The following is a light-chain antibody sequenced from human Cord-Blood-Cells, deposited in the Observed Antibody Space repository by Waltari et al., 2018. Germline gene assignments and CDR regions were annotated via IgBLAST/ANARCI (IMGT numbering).Light chain of an antibody. CDR3: QQRSNWPT. V-gene: IGKV3-11*01. CDR2: DAS. Sequence: EIVLTQSPATLSLSPGVRDTLSCRASQSVSSHFAWYLQKPGQAPRLLIYDASNRATCIPARFSGSGSGTDFTLTISSLEPEDFAVYYCQQRSNWPTFGQGTRLEIK. CDR1: QSVSSH. J-gene: IGKJ5*01.